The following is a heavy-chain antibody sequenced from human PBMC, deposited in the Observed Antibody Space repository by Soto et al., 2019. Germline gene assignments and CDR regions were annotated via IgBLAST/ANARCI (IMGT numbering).Heavy chain of an antibody. J-gene: IGHJ4*02. V-gene: IGHV3-7*01. CDR3: ARARKVELPIDY. D-gene: IGHD1-7*01. CDR2: IKQDGSEK. Sequence: EVQLVESGGGLVQPGGSLRLSCAASGFTFSSYWMSWIRQAPGMGLVWVANIKQDGSEKYYVDSVKGRFPISRDNAKNSLYLQMNSLRAEDTAVYYCARARKVELPIDYWGQGTLVTVSS. CDR1: GFTFSSYW.